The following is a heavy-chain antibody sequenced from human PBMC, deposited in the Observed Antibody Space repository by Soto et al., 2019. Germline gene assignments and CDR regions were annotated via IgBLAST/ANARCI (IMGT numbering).Heavy chain of an antibody. CDR2: IYHSGST. Sequence: PSETLSLTCAVSSDSISSSYWWSWVRQPPGKGLEWIGEIYHSGSTNYNPSLKSRVTISIDKSKNQFSLKLSSVTAADTAFYYCARGGDYRFDYWGQGTLVTVSS. CDR1: SDSISSSYW. D-gene: IGHD4-17*01. J-gene: IGHJ4*02. V-gene: IGHV4-4*02. CDR3: ARGGDYRFDY.